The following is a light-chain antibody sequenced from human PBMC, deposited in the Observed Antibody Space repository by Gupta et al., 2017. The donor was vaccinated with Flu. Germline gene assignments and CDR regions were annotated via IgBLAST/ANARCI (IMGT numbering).Light chain of an antibody. CDR1: SSEVGNYDL. V-gene: IGLV2-23*01. J-gene: IGLJ3*02. Sequence: SITICCTGTSSEVGNYDLVCWYQQHPSKAPNLVIYEDTKRPSGVSNRFAGSKAGNTAPLTISGLQAEDEADYSCCSYAGSSSWVFGGGTKLTVL. CDR2: EDT. CDR3: CSYAGSSSWV.